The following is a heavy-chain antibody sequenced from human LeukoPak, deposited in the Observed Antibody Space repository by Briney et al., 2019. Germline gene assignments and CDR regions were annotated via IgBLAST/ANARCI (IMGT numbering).Heavy chain of an antibody. J-gene: IGHJ4*02. D-gene: IGHD3-9*01. CDR3: ARGVNDILTGYYSSYGY. V-gene: IGHV1-2*02. CDR1: GYTFTGYY. CDR2: INPNSGGT. Sequence: ASVKVSCKASGYTFTGYYMHWVRQAPGQGLEWMGWINPNSGGTNYAQKFQGRVTMTRDTSISTAYMELSRLRSDDTAVYYCARGVNDILTGYYSSYGYWGQGTLVTVSS.